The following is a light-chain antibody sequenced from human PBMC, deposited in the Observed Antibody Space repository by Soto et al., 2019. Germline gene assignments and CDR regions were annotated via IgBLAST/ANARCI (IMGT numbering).Light chain of an antibody. CDR2: EVS. CDR3: SSYTTTNTLFV. CDR1: SSDVGGYNY. V-gene: IGLV2-14*01. Sequence: QSALTQPAPVSGSPGQSITISCTGTSSDVGGYNYVSWYQQHPGKAPKLMIYEVSNRPSGVSNRFSGSKSGNTASLTIPGLQAEDEAYYYCSSYTTTNTLFVFGSGTKVTVL. J-gene: IGLJ1*01.